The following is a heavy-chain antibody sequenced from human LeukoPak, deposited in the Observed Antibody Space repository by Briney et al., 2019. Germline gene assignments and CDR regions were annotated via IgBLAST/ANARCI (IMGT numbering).Heavy chain of an antibody. CDR3: ARDQVDNSYGYYAIWYAFDV. V-gene: IGHV1-69*04. D-gene: IGHD5-18*01. CDR1: GGTFNNYA. Sequence: GASVKVSCKASGGTFNNYAISWVRQAPGQGLEWMGRIVPILGIANYAQEFQGRLIITADKATSSAYMELSSLRSEDTAVYYCARDQVDNSYGYYAIWYAFDVWGQGTMVTVSS. CDR2: IVPILGIA. J-gene: IGHJ3*01.